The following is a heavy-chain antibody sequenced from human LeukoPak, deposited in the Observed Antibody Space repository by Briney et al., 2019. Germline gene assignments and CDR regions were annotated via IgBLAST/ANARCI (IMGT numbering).Heavy chain of an antibody. CDR2: INPNSGGT. CDR1: GYTFTGYY. V-gene: IGHV1-2*02. CDR3: ARDESLGGGYYYYYYMDV. D-gene: IGHD3-16*01. Sequence: GASVKVSCKASGYTFTGYYMHWVRQAPGQGLEWMGWINPNSGGTNYAQKFQGRVTMTRDTSISTAYMELSRLRSDDTAVYYCARDESLGGGYYYYYYMDVWGKGTTVTVSS. J-gene: IGHJ6*03.